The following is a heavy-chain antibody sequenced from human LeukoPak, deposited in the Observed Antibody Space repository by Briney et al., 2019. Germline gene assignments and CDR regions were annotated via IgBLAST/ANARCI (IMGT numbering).Heavy chain of an antibody. Sequence: ASVKVSCKASGSTFISYYIHWVRQPPGQGLEWMGIINPRGGTTSYAQKFQGRVTMTRDTSTGTVYMEVSSLRSEDTAVYYCARGIATAGYDYWGQGTQVTVSS. V-gene: IGHV1-46*01. D-gene: IGHD6-13*01. CDR2: INPRGGTT. J-gene: IGHJ4*02. CDR3: ARGIATAGYDY. CDR1: GSTFISYY.